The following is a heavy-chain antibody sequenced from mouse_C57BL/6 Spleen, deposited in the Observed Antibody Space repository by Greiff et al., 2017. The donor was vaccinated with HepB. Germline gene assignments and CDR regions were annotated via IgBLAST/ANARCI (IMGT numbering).Heavy chain of an antibody. CDR2: IHPNSGST. J-gene: IGHJ2*01. CDR3: ARGRGYSYYFDY. Sequence: VQLQQPGAELVKPGASVKLSCKASGYTFTSYWMHWVKQRPGQGLEWIGMIHPNSGSTNYNEKFKSKATLTVDKSSSTAYMQLSSLTSEDSAVYYCARGRGYSYYFDYWGQGTTLTVSS. CDR1: GYTFTSYW. D-gene: IGHD2-3*01. V-gene: IGHV1-64*01.